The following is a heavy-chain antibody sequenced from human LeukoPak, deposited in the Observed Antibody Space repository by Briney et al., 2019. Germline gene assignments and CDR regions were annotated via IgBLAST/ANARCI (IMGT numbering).Heavy chain of an antibody. CDR1: GDSISSSNW. D-gene: IGHD5-18*01. V-gene: IGHV4-4*02. J-gene: IGHJ4*02. CDR2: IYHSGST. CDR3: ARKYGYSYGYYFDY. Sequence: PSETLSLTCAVFGDSISSSNWWSWVRQPPGKGLEWIGEIYHSGSTNYNPSLKSRVTISVDKSKNQFSLKLSFVTAADTAVYYCARKYGYSYGYYFDYWGQGTLVTVSS.